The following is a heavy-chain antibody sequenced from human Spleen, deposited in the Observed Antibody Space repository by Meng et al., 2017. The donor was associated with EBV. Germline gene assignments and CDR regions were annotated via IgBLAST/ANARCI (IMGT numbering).Heavy chain of an antibody. V-gene: IGHV2-5*02. CDR1: GFSLSTSGEG. D-gene: IGHD3-10*01. CDR2: IYWDDDK. CDR3: AHRDYYGVVDY. J-gene: IGHJ4*02. Sequence: NAFGLRLDKPTPTLTRPCTFLGFSLSTSGEGVAGIRQPPGKALEWLALIYWDDDKRYSPSLRSRLTITKDTSKNQVVLTMTNMDPVDTATYYCAHRDYYGVVDYWGQGTLVTVSS.